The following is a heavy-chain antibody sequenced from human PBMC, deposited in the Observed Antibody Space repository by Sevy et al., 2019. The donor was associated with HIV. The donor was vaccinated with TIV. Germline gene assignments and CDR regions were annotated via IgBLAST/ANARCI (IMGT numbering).Heavy chain of an antibody. CDR1: GYTFSDNY. J-gene: IGHJ3*02. D-gene: IGHD2-15*01. Sequence: ASVKVSCKASGYTFSDNYMHWVRQAPGQGLEWVGRINPRTGDTKYAQKFQGRVTVTRDTSISTAYMGLSRLTSDDTAIYSCAKDKLLDAFDIWGQGTRVTVSS. CDR3: AKDKLLDAFDI. V-gene: IGHV1-2*06. CDR2: INPRTGDT.